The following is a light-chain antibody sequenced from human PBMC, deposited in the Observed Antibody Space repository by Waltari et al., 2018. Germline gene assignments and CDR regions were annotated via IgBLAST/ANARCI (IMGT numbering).Light chain of an antibody. J-gene: IGKJ1*01. V-gene: IGKV6-21*01. CDR1: QSIASN. Sequence: EIVLTQSPDFQSATPKERVTITCRASQSIASNLHWYQQKAAQSPKLLIKYATQSCSGVPSRFSGSGSGTYFTLTINGLEAEDAATYYCHQSSSFPWTFGQGTKVEIK. CDR2: YAT. CDR3: HQSSSFPWT.